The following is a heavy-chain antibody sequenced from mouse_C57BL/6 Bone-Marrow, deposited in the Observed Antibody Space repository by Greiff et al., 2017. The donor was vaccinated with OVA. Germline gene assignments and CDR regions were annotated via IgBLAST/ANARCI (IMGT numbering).Heavy chain of an antibody. D-gene: IGHD3-3*01. CDR3: ARGGGRGFAY. V-gene: IGHV3-6*01. Sequence: EVQLQQSGPGLVKPSQSLSLTCSVTGYSITSGYYWNWNRQFPENKLEWMGYISYDGSNNYNPSLKNRISITRYTSKTQFFLKLNSVTTEDTATYYCARGGGRGFAYWGQGTLVTVSA. CDR1: GYSITSGYY. J-gene: IGHJ3*01. CDR2: ISYDGSN.